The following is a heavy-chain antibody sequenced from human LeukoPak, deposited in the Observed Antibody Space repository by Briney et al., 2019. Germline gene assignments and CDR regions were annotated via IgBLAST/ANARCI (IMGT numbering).Heavy chain of an antibody. D-gene: IGHD5-18*01. Sequence: GGSLNLSFAASGLSLSGNAVSWVRQAPGKRPEWVAGIGPDDATFYPASVRGRFTISRDTSQNTMYLQMNSLRAEDTALYYCAKGNLQLGQDACDIWGQGTMVTVSS. CDR3: AKGNLQLGQDACDI. CDR2: IGPDDAT. CDR1: GLSLSGNA. V-gene: IGHV3-23*01. J-gene: IGHJ3*02.